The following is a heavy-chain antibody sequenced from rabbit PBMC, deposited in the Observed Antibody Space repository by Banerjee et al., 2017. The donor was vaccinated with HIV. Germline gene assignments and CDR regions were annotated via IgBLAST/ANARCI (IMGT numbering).Heavy chain of an antibody. D-gene: IGHD8-1*01. J-gene: IGHJ4*01. CDR3: ARGGSSSYFTYYFNL. Sequence: QSLEESGGDLVKPEGSLTLTCTASGFSFSSSYYMCWVRQAPGKGLEWIACIDAGSSGNTYYASWAKGRFTISKTSSTTVTLQMTSLTAADTATYFCARGGSSSYFTYYFNLWGPGTLVTVS. CDR2: IDAGSSGNT. V-gene: IGHV1S40*01. CDR1: GFSFSSSYY.